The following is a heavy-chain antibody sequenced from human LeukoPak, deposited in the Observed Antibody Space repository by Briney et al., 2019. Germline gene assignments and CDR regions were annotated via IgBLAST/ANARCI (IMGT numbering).Heavy chain of an antibody. CDR2: IRSKANSYAT. CDR1: GFTFSGSA. J-gene: IGHJ5*02. CDR3: TRGYYYDSSGYPFDP. V-gene: IGHV3-73*01. Sequence: GGSLRLSCAASGFTFSGSAMHWVRQASGKGLEWVGRIRSKANSYATAYAASVRGRFTISRDDSKNTAYLQMNSLKTEDTAVYYCTRGYYYDSSGYPFDPWGQGTLVTVSS. D-gene: IGHD3-22*01.